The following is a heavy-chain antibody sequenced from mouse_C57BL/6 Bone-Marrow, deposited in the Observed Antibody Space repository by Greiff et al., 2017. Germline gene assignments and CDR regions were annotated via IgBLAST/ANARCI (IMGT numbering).Heavy chain of an antibody. CDR3: ARDSSSSTEDFDY. CDR2: IDPSDSET. D-gene: IGHD1-1*01. CDR1: GYTFTSYW. V-gene: IGHV1-52*01. J-gene: IGHJ2*01. Sequence: VKLQQPGAELVRPGSSVKLSCKASGYTFTSYWMHWVKQRPIQGLEWIGNIDPSDSETHYNQKFKDKATLTVDTSSSTAYMQLSSLTSEDSAVYYYARDSSSSTEDFDYWGQGTTLTVSS.